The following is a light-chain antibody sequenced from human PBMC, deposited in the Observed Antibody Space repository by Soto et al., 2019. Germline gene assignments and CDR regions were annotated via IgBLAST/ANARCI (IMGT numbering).Light chain of an antibody. V-gene: IGLV4-69*01. Sequence: QPVLTQSPSASASWGASVKLTCPLSRGNSDYGIAWHQQQPDKGPRYLMKLNRDGSHNKGDGIPDRFSGSNSGAERYLIISSLQSDDEADYYCQTWDTVVVFGGGTKLTVL. J-gene: IGLJ2*01. CDR3: QTWDTVVV. CDR1: RGNSDYG. CDR2: LNRDGSH.